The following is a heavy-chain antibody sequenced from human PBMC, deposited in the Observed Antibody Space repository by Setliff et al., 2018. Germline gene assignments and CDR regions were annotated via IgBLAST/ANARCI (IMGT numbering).Heavy chain of an antibody. Sequence: PSETLSLTCDVFGGSFGEYYWSWIRQPPGKGLEWIGEINQSGSTNYNPSLETRVSISVDTSKNQFSLKVRSVTAADTAVYYCVRPHYGSGGYFNSLSAFDIWGRGTMVTVSS. V-gene: IGHV4-34*01. CDR2: INQSGST. CDR3: VRPHYGSGGYFNSLSAFDI. CDR1: GGSFGEYY. D-gene: IGHD3-10*01. J-gene: IGHJ3*02.